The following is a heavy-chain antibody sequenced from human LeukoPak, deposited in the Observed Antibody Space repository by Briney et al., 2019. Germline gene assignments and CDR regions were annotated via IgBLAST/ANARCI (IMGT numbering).Heavy chain of an antibody. J-gene: IGHJ3*01. CDR2: MSYDGSNK. D-gene: IGHD4-23*01. CDR3: AREMNFGGQGSPVGFDV. Sequence: GGSLRLSCAASGFTFCYYALHWVRQAPGKGLEWVAVMSYDGSNKHYADSVKGRFTISRDNSKNTLYLEMNSLRAEDTAVYYCAREMNFGGQGSPVGFDVWGQGTLVSVSS. V-gene: IGHV3-30*04. CDR1: GFTFCYYA.